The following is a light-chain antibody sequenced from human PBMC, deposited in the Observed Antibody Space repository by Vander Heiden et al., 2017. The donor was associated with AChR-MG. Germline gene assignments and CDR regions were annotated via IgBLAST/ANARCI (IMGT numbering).Light chain of an antibody. CDR2: DAS. J-gene: IGKJ1*01. V-gene: IGKV3-11*01. CDR3: QQRSNWPWT. CDR1: QSVSSY. Sequence: ELVLTQSPATLSLSPGERATLSCRASQSVSSYLAWYQQKPGQAPRLLIYDASNRATGIPARFSGSGSGTAFTLTISSLEPEDFAVYYCQQRSNWPWTFGQGTKVEIK.